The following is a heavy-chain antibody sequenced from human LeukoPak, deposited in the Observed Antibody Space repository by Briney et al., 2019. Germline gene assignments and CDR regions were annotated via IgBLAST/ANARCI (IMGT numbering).Heavy chain of an antibody. Sequence: ASVKVSCTASGYTFTSYGISWVRQAPGQGLEWMGWISAYNGNTNYAQKLQGRVTMTTDTSTSTAYMELRSLRAEDTALYYCAKGFYSSGWYGDYWGQGTLVTVSS. J-gene: IGHJ4*02. CDR1: GYTFTSYG. CDR3: AKGFYSSGWYGDY. V-gene: IGHV1-18*01. D-gene: IGHD6-19*01. CDR2: ISAYNGNT.